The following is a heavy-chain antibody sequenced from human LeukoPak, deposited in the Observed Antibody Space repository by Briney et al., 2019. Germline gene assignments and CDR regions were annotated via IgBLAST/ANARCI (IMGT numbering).Heavy chain of an antibody. Sequence: PSETLSLTCTVSGGSISSYYWSWIRQPPGKGLEWIGYIYYSGNTNYNPSLKSRVTISVDTSKNQFSLKLSSVTAADTAVYYCARERGYSYGYGPYYCMDVWGQGTTVTVSS. CDR1: GGSISSYY. CDR3: ARERGYSYGYGPYYCMDV. D-gene: IGHD5-18*01. V-gene: IGHV4-59*01. J-gene: IGHJ6*02. CDR2: IYYSGNT.